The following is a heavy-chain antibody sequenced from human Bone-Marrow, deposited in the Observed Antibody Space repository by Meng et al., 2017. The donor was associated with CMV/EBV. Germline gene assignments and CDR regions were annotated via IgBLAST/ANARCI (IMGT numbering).Heavy chain of an antibody. D-gene: IGHD1-26*01. Sequence: SLGASGYSFTDNHIPGVRHAPGQGRGWMGWITPNSDATSYAKKFQGRVTMAGETSISTVYMERSGRTSDDTAVFYYAGAVGPTRFDPWGQGTLVTVSS. V-gene: IGHV1-2*02. CDR2: ITPNSDAT. CDR3: AGAVGPTRFDP. CDR1: GYSFTDNH. J-gene: IGHJ5*02.